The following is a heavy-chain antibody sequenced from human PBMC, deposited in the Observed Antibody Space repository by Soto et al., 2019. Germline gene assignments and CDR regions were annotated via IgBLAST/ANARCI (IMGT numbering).Heavy chain of an antibody. V-gene: IGHV4-31*03. CDR3: ARLGIATNNYKWFDP. CDR2: IYVTGAV. CDR1: GAALNSGNYY. J-gene: IGHJ5*02. Sequence: SETLSLTCSVSGAALNSGNYYWSWIRQVPGKGLEWIGHIYVTGAVDYNPSLRDRITISQDTSERQFSLNLRLVTAADTAVYYCARLGIATNNYKWFDPWGQGTLVTVSS. D-gene: IGHD2-21*01.